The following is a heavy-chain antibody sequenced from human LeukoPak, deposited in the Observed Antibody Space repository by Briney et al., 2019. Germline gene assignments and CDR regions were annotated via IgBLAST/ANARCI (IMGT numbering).Heavy chain of an antibody. D-gene: IGHD3-10*01. V-gene: IGHV1-18*04. CDR2: ISAYNGNT. J-gene: IGHJ4*02. CDR3: ARGVTMVRGVFFDY. CDR1: GYTFTSYG. Sequence: ASVKVSCKASGYTFTSYGISGVRQAPGKGLEGMGWISAYNGNTNYAQKLQGRVTMTTDTSTGTAYMELRSLRSDDTAVYYCARGVTMVRGVFFDYWGQGTLVTVSS.